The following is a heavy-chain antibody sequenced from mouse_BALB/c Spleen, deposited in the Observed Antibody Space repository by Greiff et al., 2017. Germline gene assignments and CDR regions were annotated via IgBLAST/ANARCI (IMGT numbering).Heavy chain of an antibody. D-gene: IGHD2-10*02. CDR2: IWSGGST. CDR3: ASWYGNDVDAMDY. V-gene: IGHV2-2*02. Sequence: QVQLLQSGPGLVQPSQSRSITCTVSGFSLTSYGVHWVRQSPGKGLEWLGVIWSGGSTDYNAAFISRLSISKNNSKSHVFFIMNSLQANDTAIYYCASWYGNDVDAMDYWGQGTSVTVSS. J-gene: IGHJ4*01. CDR1: GFSLTSYG.